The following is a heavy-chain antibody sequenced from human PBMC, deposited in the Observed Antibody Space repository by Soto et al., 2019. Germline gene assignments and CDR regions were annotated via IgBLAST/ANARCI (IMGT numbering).Heavy chain of an antibody. CDR2: ISAYNGNT. V-gene: IGHV1-18*01. J-gene: IGHJ6*02. Sequence: GASVKVSCKASGYTFTSYGLRWVRQAPGQGLEWMGWISAYNGNTNYAQKLQGRVTMTTDTSTSTAYMELRSLRSDDTAVYYCARVWDSGYDLNYYYGMGVWGPGTTVTLSS. CDR3: ARVWDSGYDLNYYYGMGV. CDR1: GYTFTSYG. D-gene: IGHD5-12*01.